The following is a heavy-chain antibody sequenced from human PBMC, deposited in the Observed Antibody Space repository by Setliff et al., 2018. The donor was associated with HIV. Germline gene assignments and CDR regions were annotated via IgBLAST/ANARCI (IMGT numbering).Heavy chain of an antibody. CDR2: IYHSGST. CDR3: ARHDNFDSGGYYSLYYFDY. Sequence: PSETLSLTCTVSGDSIDTSYYYWGWIRQPPGKGLEWIGTIYHSGSTYYNPSLQSRVTISIDTSKDQFSLKLTSVTAADTAMYFCARHDNFDSGGYYSLYYFDYWGQGTQVTVSS. V-gene: IGHV4-39*01. CDR1: GDSIDTSYYY. J-gene: IGHJ4*02. D-gene: IGHD3-22*01.